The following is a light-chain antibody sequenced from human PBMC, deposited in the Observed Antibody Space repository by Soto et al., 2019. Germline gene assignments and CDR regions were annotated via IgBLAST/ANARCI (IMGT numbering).Light chain of an antibody. J-gene: IGKJ2*01. CDR3: QQSYTTPHT. Sequence: DIQVTQSPSSLSASVGDRVTITCRASQTISNYVNWYQQKAGKAPQPLIYGTSSLHGGVPSRFSGSGSGTEFTLTISSLQPEDFATYFCQQSYTTPHTFGQGTKVE. CDR2: GTS. V-gene: IGKV1-39*01. CDR1: QTISNY.